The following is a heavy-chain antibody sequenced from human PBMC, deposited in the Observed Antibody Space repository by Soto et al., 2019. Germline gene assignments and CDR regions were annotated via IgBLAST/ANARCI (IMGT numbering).Heavy chain of an antibody. CDR3: ANYRAVAVPYYFDY. CDR1: GFTFSSYA. CDR2: ISGSGGGT. Sequence: EVQLLESGGGLVQPGGSLRLSCAASGFTFSSYAMSWVRQAPGKWLEWVSAISGSGGGTYYADSVKGQFTISRDNSKNTLYLQMNSLKADDTAVYYCANYRAVAVPYYFDYWGQGTLVTVSS. J-gene: IGHJ4*02. V-gene: IGHV3-23*01. D-gene: IGHD6-19*01.